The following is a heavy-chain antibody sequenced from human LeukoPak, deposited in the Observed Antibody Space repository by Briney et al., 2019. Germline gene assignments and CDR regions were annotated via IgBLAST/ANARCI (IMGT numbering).Heavy chain of an antibody. V-gene: IGHV3-7*04. J-gene: IGHJ5*02. D-gene: IGHD5-18*01. CDR3: ARSFSSYGPRHWFDP. Sequence: PGGSLTLSCAASGFTFSSYWMSWVRQAPGKGLEWVANIKQDGSEKYYVDSVKGRFTISRDNAKNSLYLQMNSLRAEDTAVYYCARSFSSYGPRHWFDPWGQGTLVTVSS. CDR1: GFTFSSYW. CDR2: IKQDGSEK.